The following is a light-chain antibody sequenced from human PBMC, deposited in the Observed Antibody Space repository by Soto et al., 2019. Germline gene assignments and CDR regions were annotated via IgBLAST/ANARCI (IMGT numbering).Light chain of an antibody. CDR2: NAA. J-gene: IGKJ4*01. CDR3: QHSYDVPLT. V-gene: IGKV1-39*01. Sequence: DIQMTQYPSSLSASIGDRVSITCRASQNIGNYLNWYMQKRGEAPKLLIFNAATLQSGVPSRFSGSSSGTDFTLTITSLQPEDFATYYCQHSYDVPLTFGGGTRVE. CDR1: QNIGNY.